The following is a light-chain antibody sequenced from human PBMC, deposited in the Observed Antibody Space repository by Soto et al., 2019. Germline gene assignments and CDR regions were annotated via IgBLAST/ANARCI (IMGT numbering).Light chain of an antibody. CDR1: SSDVGGYNY. Sequence: QSVLTQPASVSGSPGQSITISCTGTSSDVGGYNYVSWYQQHPGKAPKLMIYDVSNRPSGVSNRFSVSKSGNTASLTISGLQAGVEADYYCSSYTSSSTLVFGGGTKLTV. CDR3: SSYTSSSTLV. J-gene: IGLJ2*01. V-gene: IGLV2-14*01. CDR2: DVS.